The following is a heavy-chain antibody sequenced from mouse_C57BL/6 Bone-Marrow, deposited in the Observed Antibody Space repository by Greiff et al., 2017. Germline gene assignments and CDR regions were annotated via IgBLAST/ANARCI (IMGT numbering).Heavy chain of an antibody. V-gene: IGHV3-6*01. D-gene: IGHD2-4*01. J-gene: IGHJ4*01. CDR3: ARWHDYGLNY. CDR2: ISYDGSN. Sequence: ESGPGLVKPSQSLSLTCSVTGYSITSGYYWNWIRQFPGNKLEWMGYISYDGSNNYNPSLKNRISIIRDTSKNQFFLKLNSVTTEDTATYSCARWHDYGLNYWGQGTSVTVSS. CDR1: GYSITSGYY.